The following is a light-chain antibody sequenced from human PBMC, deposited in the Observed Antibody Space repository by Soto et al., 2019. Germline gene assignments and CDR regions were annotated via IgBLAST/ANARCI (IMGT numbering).Light chain of an antibody. V-gene: IGKV3-20*01. J-gene: IGKJ2*01. Sequence: IVLTQTPGTLSLSPGERATLSCRASQSVTSSLLAWYQQKPGQAPRLLIYGASTRATGIADRFSGSGSDTDFSLTIRRLDPEDFAMYYCLLYFSPDRYTFGPGTKVQIK. CDR3: LLYFSPDRYT. CDR1: QSVTSSL. CDR2: GAS.